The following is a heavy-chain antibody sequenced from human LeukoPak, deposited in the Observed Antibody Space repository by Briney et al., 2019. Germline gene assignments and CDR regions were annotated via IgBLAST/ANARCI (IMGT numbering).Heavy chain of an antibody. Sequence: GGSLRLSCAASGFTFSSYSMNWVRQAPGKGLEWVSSISSSSSYIYYADSVKGRFTISRDNAKSSLYLQMNSLRAEDTAVYYCARDPRYSSGWYVNYMDVWGKGTTVTVSS. CDR2: ISSSSSYI. D-gene: IGHD6-19*01. V-gene: IGHV3-21*01. CDR1: GFTFSSYS. CDR3: ARDPRYSSGWYVNYMDV. J-gene: IGHJ6*03.